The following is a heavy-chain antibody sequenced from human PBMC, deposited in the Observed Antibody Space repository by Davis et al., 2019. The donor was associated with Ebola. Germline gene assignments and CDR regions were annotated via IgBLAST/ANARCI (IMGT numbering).Heavy chain of an antibody. CDR2: INAGNGNT. V-gene: IGHV1-3*01. CDR3: ASEGPPADYYYYGMDV. J-gene: IGHJ6*02. Sequence: ASVKVSCKASGYTFTSYAMHWVRQAPGQRLEWMGWINAGNGNTKYSQKFQGRVTITRDTSASTAYMELSSLRSEDTAVYYCASEGPPADYYYYGMDVWGQGTTVTVSS. CDR1: GYTFTSYA.